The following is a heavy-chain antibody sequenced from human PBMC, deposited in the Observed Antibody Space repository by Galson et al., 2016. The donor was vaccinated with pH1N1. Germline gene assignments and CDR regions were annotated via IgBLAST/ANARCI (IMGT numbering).Heavy chain of an antibody. D-gene: IGHD2-21*02. CDR2: IYYSGAT. CDR3: ARGGGDLDS. J-gene: IGHJ4*02. Sequence: SETLSLTCTVSGDSINRNYWSWIRQPPGKGLEWIGYIYYSGATSYNPSLMSRITISVDSSQGQFSLKLTSVTAADTAVYYCARGGGDLDSWGQGTLVTVSS. V-gene: IGHV4-59*01. CDR1: GDSINRNY.